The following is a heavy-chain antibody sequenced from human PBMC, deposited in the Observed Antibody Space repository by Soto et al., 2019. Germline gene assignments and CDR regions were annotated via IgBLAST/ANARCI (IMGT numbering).Heavy chain of an antibody. Sequence: EVQLLDSGGGLVQHGGSLRLSCAASGFTFSSSAMSWVRQAPGKGLEWVSAVSGSGGTTDYADSVRGRFTISRDNSKNTLYLQMNSLRAEDTAIYFCSRCTVATIVTSGWWHYLDPWGQGTRVTVSS. D-gene: IGHD6-19*01. CDR1: GFTFSSSA. J-gene: IGHJ5*02. CDR2: VSGSGGTT. V-gene: IGHV3-23*01. CDR3: SRCTVATIVTSGWWHYLDP.